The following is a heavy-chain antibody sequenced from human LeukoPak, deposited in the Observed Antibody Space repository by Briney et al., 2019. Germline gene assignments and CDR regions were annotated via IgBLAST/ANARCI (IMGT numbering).Heavy chain of an antibody. CDR1: GFTFSSYG. Sequence: GGSLRLSCAASGFTFSSYGMSWVRQAPGKGLEWVSGINWNGSITGYADSVKGRFTISRDNAKNSLYLQMNSLRAEDTAVYYCARADPYSGSYEGSYFDYWGQGTLVTVSS. V-gene: IGHV3-20*04. D-gene: IGHD1-26*01. J-gene: IGHJ4*02. CDR2: INWNGSIT. CDR3: ARADPYSGSYEGSYFDY.